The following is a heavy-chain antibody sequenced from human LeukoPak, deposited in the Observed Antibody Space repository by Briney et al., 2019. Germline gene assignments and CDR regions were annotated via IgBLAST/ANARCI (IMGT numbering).Heavy chain of an antibody. Sequence: PGGSLRLSCAASGFTFTNYALSWVRQAPGKGLEWVSVISGSDASTYYADSVKGRFTISRDNSKNTLYLQMNSLRVEDTAVYFCTRVEKGFWSGFKMDVWGKGTTVAVSS. J-gene: IGHJ6*04. CDR3: TRVEKGFWSGFKMDV. CDR1: GFTFTNYA. V-gene: IGHV3-23*01. D-gene: IGHD3-3*01. CDR2: ISGSDAST.